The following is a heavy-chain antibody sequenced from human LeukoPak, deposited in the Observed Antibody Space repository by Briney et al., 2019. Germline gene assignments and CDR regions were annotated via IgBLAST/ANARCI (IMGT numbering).Heavy chain of an antibody. CDR3: ARQVPWSSSAEYFQH. CDR2: IYYSGST. Sequence: SETLSLTCTVSGGSISSSSYYWGWIRQPPGKGLEWIGSIYYSGSTYYNPSLKSRVTISVDTSKNQFPLKLSSVTAADTAVYYCARQVPWSSSAEYFQHWGQGTLVTVSS. J-gene: IGHJ1*01. CDR1: GGSISSSSYY. D-gene: IGHD6-6*01. V-gene: IGHV4-39*01.